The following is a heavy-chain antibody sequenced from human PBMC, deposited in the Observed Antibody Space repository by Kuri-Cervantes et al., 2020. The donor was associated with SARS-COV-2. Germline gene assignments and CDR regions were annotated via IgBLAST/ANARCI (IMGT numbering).Heavy chain of an antibody. V-gene: IGHV3-30*03. CDR1: GFTFSSYS. J-gene: IGHJ4*02. CDR3: AREGGIAVAGTLIDY. D-gene: IGHD6-19*01. Sequence: GESLKISCAASGFTFSSYSMNWVRQAPGKGLEWVAVISYDGSNKYYADSVKGRFTISRDNSKNTLYLQMNSLRAEDTAVYYCAREGGIAVAGTLIDYWGQGTLVTVSS. CDR2: ISYDGSNK.